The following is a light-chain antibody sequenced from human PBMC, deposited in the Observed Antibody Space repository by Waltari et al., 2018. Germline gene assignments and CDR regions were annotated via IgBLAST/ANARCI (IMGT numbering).Light chain of an antibody. CDR3: QQSYSTPRT. Sequence: DIQMTQSPSSLSASVGDIVTITCRASQSISSYLNWYQQKPGKAPKLLIYAASSLQSGVPSRFSGSGSGKDFTLTISSLQPEDFATYYCQQSYSTPRTFGQGTKVEIK. V-gene: IGKV1-39*01. CDR1: QSISSY. J-gene: IGKJ1*01. CDR2: AAS.